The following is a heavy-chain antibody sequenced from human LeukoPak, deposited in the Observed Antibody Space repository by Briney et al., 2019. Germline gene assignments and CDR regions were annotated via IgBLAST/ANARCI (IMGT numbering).Heavy chain of an antibody. Sequence: ASVKVSCKASGYTFSGYYIHWVRQAPGQGLEWMGWINPKSGGTNSAQKFQGRVTMTRDTSISTAYMELSRLRSDDTAVYYCAKTYYYDSGGCGVDYWGQGTLVTVPS. J-gene: IGHJ4*02. V-gene: IGHV1-2*02. CDR1: GYTFSGYY. CDR2: INPKSGGT. D-gene: IGHD3-22*01. CDR3: AKTYYYDSGGCGVDY.